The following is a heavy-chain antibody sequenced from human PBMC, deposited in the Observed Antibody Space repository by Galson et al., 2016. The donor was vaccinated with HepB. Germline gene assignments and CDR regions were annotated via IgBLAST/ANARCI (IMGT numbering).Heavy chain of an antibody. V-gene: IGHV3-11*06. J-gene: IGHJ3*02. CDR2: ISNSGYYT. Sequence: SLRLSCAASGFTFNDYYMNWICQAPGKGLEWVSYISNSGYYTNYADSVKGRFTISRDNAKNSLHLQMDSLRAEDTAVYYCARAMIRGVIKSSLNDAFDIWGQGTLVTVSS. D-gene: IGHD3-10*01. CDR1: GFTFNDYY. CDR3: ARAMIRGVIKSSLNDAFDI.